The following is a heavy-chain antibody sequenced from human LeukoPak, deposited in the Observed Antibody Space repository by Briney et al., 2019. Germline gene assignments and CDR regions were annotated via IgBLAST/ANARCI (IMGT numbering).Heavy chain of an antibody. J-gene: IGHJ4*02. CDR2: INPNSGGT. V-gene: IGHV1-2*02. D-gene: IGHD2-2*01. Sequence: ASVKVSCKASGYTFTGYYMHWVRQAPGQGLEWMGWINPNSGGTNYAQKFQGRVTTTRDTPISTAYMELSRLRSDGTAVYYCARVRTVVVPAADNFDYWGQGTLVTVSS. CDR3: ARVRTVVVPAADNFDY. CDR1: GYTFTGYY.